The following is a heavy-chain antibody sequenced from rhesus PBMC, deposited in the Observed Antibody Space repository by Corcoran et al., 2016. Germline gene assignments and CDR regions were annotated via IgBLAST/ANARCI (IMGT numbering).Heavy chain of an antibody. Sequence: QVQLQESGPGLVKPSETLSLTCVVSGGPRSSRNRWSWILQPPGKGLEWIWDITGVSGSNYYNLSLKSRVPISKDTSKNQFSLTLSSVTAADTAVYYCARGATILVVVAMGANRFDVWGPGVLVTVSS. D-gene: IGHD2-21*01. V-gene: IGHV4S19*01. J-gene: IGHJ5-1*01. CDR2: ITGVSGSN. CDR3: ARGATILVVVAMGANRFDV. CDR1: GGPRSSRNR.